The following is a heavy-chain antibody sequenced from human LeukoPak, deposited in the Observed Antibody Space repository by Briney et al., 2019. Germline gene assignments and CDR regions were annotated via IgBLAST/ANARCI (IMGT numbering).Heavy chain of an antibody. CDR2: IYYSGTT. CDR3: ARHQLRGFLDDN. D-gene: IGHD3-10*01. J-gene: IGHJ4*02. CDR1: GGSISSDY. Sequence: PSETLSHTCTVSGGSISSDYWSWIRQPPGKGLEWIGCIYYSGTTNYNPSLQSRVSISIDTSKKQFSLSLTSVTAADTAVYYCARHQLRGFLDDNWGQGTLVTVSS. V-gene: IGHV4-59*08.